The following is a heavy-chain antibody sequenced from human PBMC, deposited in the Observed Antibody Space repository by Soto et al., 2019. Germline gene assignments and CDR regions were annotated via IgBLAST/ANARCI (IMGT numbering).Heavy chain of an antibody. CDR1: GGSISSGGYY. V-gene: IGHV4-31*03. J-gene: IGHJ1*01. CDR2: IYYSGST. CDR3: ASITTIMITFGGASGFFQH. D-gene: IGHD3-16*01. Sequence: QVQLQESGPGLVKPSQTLSLTCTVSGGSISSGGYYWSWIRQHPGKGLEWIGYIYYSGSTYYNPSLKSRVTISVDTSKNQFSLKLSSVTAADTAVYYCASITTIMITFGGASGFFQHWGQGTLVTVSS.